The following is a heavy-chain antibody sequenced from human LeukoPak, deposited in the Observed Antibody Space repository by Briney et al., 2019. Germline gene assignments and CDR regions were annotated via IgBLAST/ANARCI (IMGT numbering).Heavy chain of an antibody. CDR2: MYSGGDT. D-gene: IGHD3-16*02. CDR3: ARVWEISFDS. V-gene: IGHV3-53*01. J-gene: IGHJ4*02. Sequence: GGSLRLSCAASGFTVSSNHMSWVRQAPGKGLECVSVMYSGGDTYYADSVKGRFTFSRDNSKNTLYLQMNSLRAEDTAVYYCARVWEISFDSWGQGSLVTVSA. CDR1: GFTVSSNH.